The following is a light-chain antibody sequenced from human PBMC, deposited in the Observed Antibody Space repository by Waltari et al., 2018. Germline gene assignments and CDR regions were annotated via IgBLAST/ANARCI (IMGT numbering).Light chain of an antibody. CDR1: SSDARAYKY. J-gene: IGLJ2*01. Sequence: QSDLTQPRSVSGTPGQSVTISCTGTSSDARAYKYVSWHQLHPGKPPKPIIFDVSERPSGVPDRFSGSKSGTTASLTISGLQAADEGDYNSCSFAGGYTMAIGGGTKLTVL. V-gene: IGLV2-11*01. CDR2: DVS. CDR3: CSFAGGYTMA.